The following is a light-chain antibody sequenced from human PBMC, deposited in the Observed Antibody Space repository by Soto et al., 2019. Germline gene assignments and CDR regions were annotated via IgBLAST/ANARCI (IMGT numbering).Light chain of an antibody. V-gene: IGKV1-39*01. Sequence: DIQMTQSPSSLSASVGDRVTITCRASQSISSYLNWYQQKPGKAPNLLIYDASSLQSGVPSRFSGSGSGTDFTLTISSLQPEDFATYYCQQSYGIPYTFGQGTKLEIK. CDR1: QSISSY. CDR3: QQSYGIPYT. CDR2: DAS. J-gene: IGKJ2*01.